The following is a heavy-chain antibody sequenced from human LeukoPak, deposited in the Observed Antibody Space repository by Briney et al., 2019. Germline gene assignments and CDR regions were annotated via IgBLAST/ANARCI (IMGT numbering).Heavy chain of an antibody. Sequence: PGGSLRLSCAASGFTFSSYSMNWVRQAPGKGLEWVSYISSSSSTIYYADSVKGRFTISRDNAKNSLYLQMNSLRDEDTAVYYCAKDGTTYYDFWSGYNADADAFDIWGQGTMVTVSS. CDR1: GFTFSSYS. V-gene: IGHV3-48*02. D-gene: IGHD3-3*01. CDR2: ISSSSSTI. CDR3: AKDGTTYYDFWSGYNADADAFDI. J-gene: IGHJ3*02.